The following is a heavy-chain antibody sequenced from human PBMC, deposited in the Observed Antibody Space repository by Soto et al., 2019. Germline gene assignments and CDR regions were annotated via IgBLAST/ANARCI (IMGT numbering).Heavy chain of an antibody. CDR3: ARVVVVSRGASYFGY. D-gene: IGHD2-2*01. Sequence: GGSLRLSCVGSGFTFSSNWMTWVRQAPGKGLEWVANIRQDGSEINYVDSVKGRFTISRDNTKNSLYLQMNSLRAEDTAIYYCARVVVVSRGASYFGYWGPGT. CDR2: IRQDGSEI. CDR1: GFTFSSNW. V-gene: IGHV3-7*04. J-gene: IGHJ4*02.